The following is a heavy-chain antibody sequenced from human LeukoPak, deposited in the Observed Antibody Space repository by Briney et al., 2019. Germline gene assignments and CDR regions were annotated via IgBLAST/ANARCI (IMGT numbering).Heavy chain of an antibody. Sequence: PSETLSLTCTVSGGSISISSYYWGWIRQPPGKGLEWIGTIYYSGSTYYNPSLKSRVTISVDTSKNQFSLKLSSVTAADTAVYYCARLLWFGEPYATLDYWGQGTLVTVSS. D-gene: IGHD3-10*01. V-gene: IGHV4-39*07. J-gene: IGHJ4*02. CDR1: GGSISISSYY. CDR2: IYYSGST. CDR3: ARLLWFGEPYATLDY.